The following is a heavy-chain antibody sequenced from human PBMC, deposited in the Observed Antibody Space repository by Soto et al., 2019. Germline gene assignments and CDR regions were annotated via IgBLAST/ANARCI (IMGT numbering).Heavy chain of an antibody. CDR1: GYTFTSYG. V-gene: IGHV1-18*01. CDR3: ARFMREKPTWYYYYGMDV. Sequence: ASVKVSCKASGYTFTSYGISWVRQAPGQGLEWMGWISAYNGNTNYAQKLQGRVTMTTDTSTSTAYMELRSLRSDDTAVYYCARFMREKPTWYYYYGMDVWGQGTRVTVSS. J-gene: IGHJ6*02. D-gene: IGHD3-16*01. CDR2: ISAYNGNT.